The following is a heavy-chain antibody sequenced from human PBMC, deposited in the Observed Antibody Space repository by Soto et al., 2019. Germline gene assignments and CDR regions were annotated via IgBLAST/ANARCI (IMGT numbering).Heavy chain of an antibody. Sequence: SVKVSRKASGGTFSSYAISSVRQAPGQGLEWMGGIILIFGTANYAQKFQGRDTITADESTSTAYMEQSSLRSEDRAVYYCARDLRYSSGWYNWFDPWGQGTLVTVSS. CDR2: IILIFGTA. D-gene: IGHD6-19*01. CDR3: ARDLRYSSGWYNWFDP. CDR1: GGTFSSYA. V-gene: IGHV1-69*13. J-gene: IGHJ5*02.